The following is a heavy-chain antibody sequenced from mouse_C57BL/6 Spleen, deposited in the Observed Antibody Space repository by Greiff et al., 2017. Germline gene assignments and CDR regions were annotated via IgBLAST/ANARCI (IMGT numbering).Heavy chain of an antibody. CDR1: GYAFSSSW. D-gene: IGHD3-2*02. CDR3: ARDSSGYAMDY. CDR2: IYPGDGDT. J-gene: IGHJ4*01. V-gene: IGHV1-82*01. Sequence: LVESGPELVKPGASVKISCKASGYAFSSSWMNWVKQRPGKGLEWIGRIYPGDGDTNYNGKFKGKATLTADKSSSTAYMQLSSLTSEDSAVYFCARDSSGYAMDYWGQGTSVTVSS.